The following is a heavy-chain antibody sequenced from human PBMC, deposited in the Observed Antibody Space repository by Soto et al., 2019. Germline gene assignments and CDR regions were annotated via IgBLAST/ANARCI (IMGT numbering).Heavy chain of an antibody. CDR3: ARVRHSSGYYSAIDS. V-gene: IGHV4-61*01. J-gene: IGHJ4*02. CDR2: VYYSGRT. Sequence: PSETLSLTCAVSGGSVTSSNYYWSWIRQPPGKGLELIGYVYYSGRTNYNPSLKSQVIISVDTSKNQFSLKLSSVTAADTAVYYCARVRHSSGYYSAIDSWGQGSLVTVSS. CDR1: GGSVTSSNYY. D-gene: IGHD3-22*01.